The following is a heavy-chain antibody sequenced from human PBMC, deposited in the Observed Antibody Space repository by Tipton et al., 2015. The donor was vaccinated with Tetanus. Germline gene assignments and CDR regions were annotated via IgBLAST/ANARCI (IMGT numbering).Heavy chain of an antibody. D-gene: IGHD1-1*01. CDR2: IYSYSGST. J-gene: IGHJ5*02. CDR1: GGSISSGTYY. CDR3: ATTADNWFDP. Sequence: GLVKPSETLSLTCTVSGGSISSGTYYWNWIRQPPGKGLEWIGSIYSYSGSTFQNPSLQSRVTISLDTSKNQFSLKLSSVTAADTAVYYCATTADNWFDPWGRGTLVTVSP. V-gene: IGHV4-39*01.